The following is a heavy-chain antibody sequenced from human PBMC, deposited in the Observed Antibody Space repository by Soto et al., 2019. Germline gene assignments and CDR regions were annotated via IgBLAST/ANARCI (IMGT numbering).Heavy chain of an antibody. J-gene: IGHJ4*02. Sequence: QVQLVESGGGVVQPGRSLRLSCAASGFTFSSYAMHWVRQAPGKGLEWVAVISYDGSNKYYADSVKGRFTISRDNSKNTLYLQMNSLRAEDTAVYYCASRESGGYSSRLPHDYWGQGTLVTVSS. CDR3: ASRESGGYSSRLPHDY. D-gene: IGHD6-13*01. CDR1: GFTFSSYA. V-gene: IGHV3-30-3*01. CDR2: ISYDGSNK.